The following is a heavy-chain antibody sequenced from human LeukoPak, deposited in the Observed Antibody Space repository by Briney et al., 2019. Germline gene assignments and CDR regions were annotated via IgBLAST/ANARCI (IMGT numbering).Heavy chain of an antibody. Sequence: TGGSLRLSCAASGFTFSSYAMSWVRQAPGKGLEWVSAISGSGGSTYYADSVKGRFTISRDNAKNSLYLQMNSLRAEGTAVYYCARAPIDYGDLYWYFDLWGRGTLVTVSS. V-gene: IGHV3-23*01. CDR3: ARAPIDYGDLYWYFDL. J-gene: IGHJ2*01. CDR1: GFTFSSYA. CDR2: ISGSGGST. D-gene: IGHD4-17*01.